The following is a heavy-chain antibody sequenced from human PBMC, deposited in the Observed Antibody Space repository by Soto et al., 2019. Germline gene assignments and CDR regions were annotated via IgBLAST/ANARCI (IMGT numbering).Heavy chain of an antibody. D-gene: IGHD1-26*01. J-gene: IGHJ5*02. CDR3: ATGGIYYET. CDR1: GFGFRHNY. V-gene: IGHV3-11*01. CDR2: INTGGSPA. Sequence: PXGSLRLSCTVSGFGFRHNYLTWIRQAPGKGLEWLSYINTGGSPAYYADSVKGRFTISTDIAKKSLYLQMDSLRADDTGVYYCATGGIYYETWGQATLVTVPS.